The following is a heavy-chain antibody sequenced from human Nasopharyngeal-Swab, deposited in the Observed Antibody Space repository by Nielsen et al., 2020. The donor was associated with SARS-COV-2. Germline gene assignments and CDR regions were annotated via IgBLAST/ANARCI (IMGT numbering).Heavy chain of an antibody. Sequence: GESLKISCAASGFTFSSYSMNWVRQAPGKGLEWVSSISSSSSYIYYADSVKGRFTISRDNAKNSLYLQMNSLRAEDTAVYYCARETNDGDNYYYGMDVWGQGTTVTVSS. J-gene: IGHJ6*02. CDR3: ARETNDGDNYYYGMDV. V-gene: IGHV3-21*01. CDR1: GFTFSSYS. CDR2: ISSSSSYI. D-gene: IGHD1-1*01.